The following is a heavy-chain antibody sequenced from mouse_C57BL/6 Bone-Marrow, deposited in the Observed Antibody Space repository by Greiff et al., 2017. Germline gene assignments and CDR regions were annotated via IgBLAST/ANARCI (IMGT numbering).Heavy chain of an antibody. Sequence: QVQLQQSGAELARPGASVKMSCKASGYTFTSYTMHWVKQRPGQGLEWIGYINPSSGYTKYNEKFKDKATLTADKSSSTAYMQLSSLTSEDSAVYCCARTLLGDYWGQGTTLTVSS. V-gene: IGHV1-4*01. CDR1: GYTFTSYT. J-gene: IGHJ2*01. CDR2: INPSSGYT. CDR3: ARTLLGDY.